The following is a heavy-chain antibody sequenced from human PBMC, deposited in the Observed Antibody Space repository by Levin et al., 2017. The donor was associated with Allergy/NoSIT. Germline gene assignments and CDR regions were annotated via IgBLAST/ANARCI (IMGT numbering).Heavy chain of an antibody. V-gene: IGHV1-18*01. CDR2: ISAYNGNT. J-gene: IGHJ6*02. CDR3: ARELDYGDYGGLGVYYYGMDV. D-gene: IGHD4-17*01. CDR1: GYTFTSYG. Sequence: ASVKVSCKASGYTFTSYGISWVRQAPGQGLEWMGWISAYNGNTNYAQKLQGRVTMTTDTSTSTAYMGLRSLRSDDTAVYYCARELDYGDYGGLGVYYYGMDVWGQGTTVTVSS.